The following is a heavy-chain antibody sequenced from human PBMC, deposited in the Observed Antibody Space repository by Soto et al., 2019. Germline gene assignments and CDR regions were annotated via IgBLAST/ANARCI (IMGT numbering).Heavy chain of an antibody. Sequence: ASVKVSCKASGYTFTSFGISWVRQAPGQGLEWMGWISAYNGNTNYAQKLQGRVTMTTDTSTSTAYMELRSLRAEDTAVYYCSRILIGATGGNDYWGQGTLVTVSS. J-gene: IGHJ4*02. D-gene: IGHD2-15*01. CDR2: ISAYNGNT. CDR1: GYTFTSFG. V-gene: IGHV1-18*01. CDR3: SRILIGATGGNDY.